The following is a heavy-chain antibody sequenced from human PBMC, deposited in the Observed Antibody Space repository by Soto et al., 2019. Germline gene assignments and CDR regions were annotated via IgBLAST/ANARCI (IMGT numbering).Heavy chain of an antibody. CDR1: GYTFTSYA. Sequence: QVQLVQSGAEVKKPGASVKVSCKASGYTFTSYAMHWVRQAPGQRLEWMGWINADNGNTKYSQKFQGRVTITRDTSASTAYMELSSLRSEDTAVYYCARDPDIVVVVAATGAHFDYWGQGTLVTVSS. CDR2: INADNGNT. D-gene: IGHD2-15*01. CDR3: ARDPDIVVVVAATGAHFDY. J-gene: IGHJ4*02. V-gene: IGHV1-3*01.